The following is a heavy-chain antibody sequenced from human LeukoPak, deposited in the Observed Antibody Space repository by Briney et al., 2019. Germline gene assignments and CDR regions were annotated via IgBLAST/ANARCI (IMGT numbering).Heavy chain of an antibody. J-gene: IGHJ4*02. CDR3: TTPAGTYIKY. Sequence: GGSLRLSCVASGFIFDSAWMSWVRQAPGKGLEWVGRIKSKSEGETPEYSAHMKGRVTISRDDSRNMVSLQMNNLKTEDAGVCYCTTPAGTYIKYWGQGTLVTVSS. V-gene: IGHV3-15*05. CDR1: GFIFDSAW. D-gene: IGHD3-10*01. CDR2: IKSKSEGETP.